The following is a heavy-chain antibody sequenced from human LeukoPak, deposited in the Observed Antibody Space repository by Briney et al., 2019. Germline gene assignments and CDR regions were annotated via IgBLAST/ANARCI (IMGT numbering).Heavy chain of an antibody. Sequence: GGSLRLSCAASGFTVSSNYMSWVRQAPGKGLEWVSVIYSGGSTYYADSVKGRFTISRDNSKNTLYLQMNSLRAEDTAVYYCARIQGGWYVGYWGQGTLVTVSS. CDR1: GFTVSSNY. V-gene: IGHV3-66*01. CDR3: ARIQGGWYVGY. J-gene: IGHJ4*02. D-gene: IGHD6-19*01. CDR2: IYSGGST.